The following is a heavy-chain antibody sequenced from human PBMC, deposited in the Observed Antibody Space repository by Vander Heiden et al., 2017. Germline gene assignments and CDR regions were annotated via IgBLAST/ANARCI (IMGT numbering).Heavy chain of an antibody. D-gene: IGHD3-9*01. Sequence: QVTLKESGPVLLKPTESLTLTCTVSGFSLSNARMVVSWIRQPPGKAMEWLAHIFSNDEKSYSTSPKSRLTISKDTSKSQVVLTMIKMDPVETATYSCARIRVYYDFLTGYSNIAFDIWGQGTMVTVSS. CDR3: ARIRVYYDFLTGYSNIAFDI. V-gene: IGHV2-26*01. J-gene: IGHJ3*02. CDR1: GFSLSNARMV. CDR2: IFSNDEK.